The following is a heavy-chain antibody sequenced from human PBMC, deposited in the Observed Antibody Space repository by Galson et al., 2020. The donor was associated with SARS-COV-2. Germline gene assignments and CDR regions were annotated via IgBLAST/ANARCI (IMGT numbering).Heavy chain of an antibody. CDR2: ISSRSRTI. V-gene: IGHV3-48*03. D-gene: IGHD2-8*01. CDR3: ARRIGYCPDAYCLYGLDV. CDR1: GFTFSNYE. J-gene: IGHJ6*02. Sequence: TGGSLRLSCTASGFTFSNYEIMWVRQAPGKGLEWTAYISSRSRTIYYLDSVKGRFTISRDNTKNSVSLQMNNLRAEDTAVYFCARRIGYCPDAYCLYGLDVWGQGTTVIISS.